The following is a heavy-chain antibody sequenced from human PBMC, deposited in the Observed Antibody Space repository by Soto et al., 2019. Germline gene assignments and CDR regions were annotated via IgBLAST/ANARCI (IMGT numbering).Heavy chain of an antibody. CDR3: ARDDYGDYHALDY. D-gene: IGHD4-17*01. V-gene: IGHV3-72*01. CDR1: EFNVSINY. Sequence: TCGPPRLPCPASEFNVSINYISWVRQAQGKGLEWVGRTRNKANSYTTEYAASVKGRFTISRDDSKNSLYLQMNSLKTEDTAVYYCARDDYGDYHALDYWGQGTLVTVSS. CDR2: TRNKANSYTT. J-gene: IGHJ4*02.